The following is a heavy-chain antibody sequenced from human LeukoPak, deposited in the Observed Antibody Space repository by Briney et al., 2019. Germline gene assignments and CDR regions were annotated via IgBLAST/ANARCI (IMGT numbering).Heavy chain of an antibody. CDR1: GASINNYY. Sequence: SETLSLTCTVSGASINNYYWSWIRQPPGMGLEWIGYIYYSGSTNYNPSLRSRVTISLGTSRNQFSLNLSSVSAADTAVYYCARAPAGPPYYYMQVWGRGTTVTVSS. CDR3: ARAPAGPPYYYMQV. V-gene: IGHV4-59*01. CDR2: IYYSGST. J-gene: IGHJ6*03.